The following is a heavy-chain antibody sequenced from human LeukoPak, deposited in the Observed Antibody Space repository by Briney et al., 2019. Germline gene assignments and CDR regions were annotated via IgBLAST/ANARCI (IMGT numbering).Heavy chain of an antibody. CDR2: IVVGSGNT. Sequence: GTSVKVPCKASGFTFTSSAVQWVRQARGQRLEWIGWIVVGSGNTNYAQKFQERVTITRDMSTSTAYMELSSLRSEDTAVYYCAADYGSGSYVDFDYWGQGTLVTVSS. J-gene: IGHJ4*02. D-gene: IGHD3-10*01. V-gene: IGHV1-58*01. CDR1: GFTFTSSA. CDR3: AADYGSGSYVDFDY.